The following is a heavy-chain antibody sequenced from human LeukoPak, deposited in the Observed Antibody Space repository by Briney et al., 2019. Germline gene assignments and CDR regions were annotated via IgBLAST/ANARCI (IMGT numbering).Heavy chain of an antibody. CDR1: GFTFSNAW. J-gene: IGHJ4*02. CDR3: TTDVHSYGGVFDY. D-gene: IGHD4-23*01. Sequence: PGGSLRLSCAASGFTFSNAWMNWVRQAPGKGLAWVGRIKSKTGGGKTDYAAPVKGRFTISRDDSKNTLYLQMNSLKTEDTAVYYCTTDVHSYGGVFDYWGQGTLVTVSS. V-gene: IGHV3-15*01. CDR2: IKSKTGGGKT.